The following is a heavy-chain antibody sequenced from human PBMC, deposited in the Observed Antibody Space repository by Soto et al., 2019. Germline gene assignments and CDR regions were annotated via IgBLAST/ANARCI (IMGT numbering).Heavy chain of an antibody. J-gene: IGHJ6*02. CDR2: IRSKANSYAT. V-gene: IGHV3-73*01. Sequence: QTGGSLRLSCAASGFTFSGSAMHWVRQASGKGLEWVGRIRSKANSYATAYAASVKGRFTISRDDSKNTAYLQMNSLKTEDTAVYYCTIYCSSTSCNISPVYYYYGMDVWGQGTTVTVSS. CDR1: GFTFSGSA. CDR3: TIYCSSTSCNISPVYYYYGMDV. D-gene: IGHD2-2*01.